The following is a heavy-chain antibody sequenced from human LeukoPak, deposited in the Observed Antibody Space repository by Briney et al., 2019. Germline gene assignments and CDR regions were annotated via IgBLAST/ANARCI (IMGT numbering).Heavy chain of an antibody. Sequence: GESLKISCKGSGYSFTSYWIGWVRQMPGKGLEWMGIIYPGDSDTRYSPSFQGQVTISADKSISTAYLQWSSLKASDTAMYYCARQWADYDTSGFYSAKYFDYWGQGTLVTVSS. V-gene: IGHV5-51*01. D-gene: IGHD3-22*01. CDR3: ARQWADYDTSGFYSAKYFDY. CDR1: GYSFTSYW. CDR2: IYPGDSDT. J-gene: IGHJ4*02.